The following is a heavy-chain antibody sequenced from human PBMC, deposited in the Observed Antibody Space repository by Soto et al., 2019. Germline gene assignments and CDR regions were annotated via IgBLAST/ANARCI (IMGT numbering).Heavy chain of an antibody. V-gene: IGHV4-61*01. J-gene: IGHJ5*02. Sequence: SETLSLTCTVSGGSVSSGSYCWSGIRQPPGKGLEWIGYIYYSGSTNYNPSLKSRVTISVDTSKNQFSLKLSSVTAADTAVYYCATSSPGDYVWFDPWGQGTLVTVSS. CDR3: ATSSPGDYVWFDP. D-gene: IGHD4-17*01. CDR1: GGSVSSGSYC. CDR2: IYYSGST.